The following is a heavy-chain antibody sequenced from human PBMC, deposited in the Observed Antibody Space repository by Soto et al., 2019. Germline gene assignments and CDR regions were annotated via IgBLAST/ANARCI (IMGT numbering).Heavy chain of an antibody. D-gene: IGHD3-10*01. Sequence: GESLKSSCKGSGYSFTRYWIGWVRQMPGKGLEGMGIIYPGDSDTRYSPSFQGQVTISADKSISTAYLQWSSLKASDTAMYYCARAMIRGKNYYGMAVWGQGTTVTVSS. J-gene: IGHJ6*02. CDR1: GYSFTRYW. CDR2: IYPGDSDT. V-gene: IGHV5-51*01. CDR3: ARAMIRGKNYYGMAV.